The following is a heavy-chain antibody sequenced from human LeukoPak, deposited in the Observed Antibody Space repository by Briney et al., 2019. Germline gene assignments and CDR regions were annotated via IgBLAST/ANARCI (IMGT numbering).Heavy chain of an antibody. CDR3: ARGGGVVAASYY. CDR2: MNPNSGNT. V-gene: IGHV1-8*01. D-gene: IGHD2-15*01. CDR1: GYTFTSYD. J-gene: IGHJ4*02. Sequence: GASVKVSCKASGYTFTSYDINWVRQATGQGLEWMGWMNPNSGNTGYAQKFQGRVTMTRNTSISTAYMELSNLTSEDTAVYYFARGGGVVAASYYWGQGTLVTVSS.